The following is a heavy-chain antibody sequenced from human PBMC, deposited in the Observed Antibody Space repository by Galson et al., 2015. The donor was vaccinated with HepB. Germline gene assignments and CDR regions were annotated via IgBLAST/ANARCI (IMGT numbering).Heavy chain of an antibody. Sequence: QSGAEVKKPGASVKVSCKASGYTFTSYGISWVRQAPGQGLEWMGWISAYNGNTNYAQKLQGRVTMTTDTSTSTAYMELRSLRSDDTAVYYCAREDPLGWYGANFDYWGQGTLVTVSS. CDR2: ISAYNGNT. CDR3: AREDPLGWYGANFDY. V-gene: IGHV1-18*01. D-gene: IGHD6-19*01. J-gene: IGHJ4*02. CDR1: GYTFTSYG.